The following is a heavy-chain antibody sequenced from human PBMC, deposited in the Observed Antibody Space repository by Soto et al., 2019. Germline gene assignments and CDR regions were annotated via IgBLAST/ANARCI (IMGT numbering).Heavy chain of an antibody. CDR1: GFTFSSYW. V-gene: IGHV3-74*01. Sequence: GGSLRLSCAASGFTFSSYWMHWVRQAPGKGLVWVSRINSDGSSTNYADSVKGRFTISRDNAENTPYLQMNSLRAEDTAVYYCARAGYYDFWSGYHYGMDVWGQGTTVTVSS. CDR2: INSDGSST. J-gene: IGHJ6*02. CDR3: ARAGYYDFWSGYHYGMDV. D-gene: IGHD3-3*01.